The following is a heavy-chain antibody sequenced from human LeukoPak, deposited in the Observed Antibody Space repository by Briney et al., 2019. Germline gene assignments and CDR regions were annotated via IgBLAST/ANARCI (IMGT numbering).Heavy chain of an antibody. CDR3: ARRIQLWSAFDY. D-gene: IGHD5-18*01. V-gene: IGHV3-23*01. Sequence: PGGSLRFSCAASGFTFSSYAMSWVRQAPGKGLEWVSAISGSGGSTYYADSVKGRFTISRDNSKNTLYLQMNSLRAEDTAVYYCARRIQLWSAFDYWGQGTLVTVSS. CDR1: GFTFSSYA. J-gene: IGHJ4*02. CDR2: ISGSGGST.